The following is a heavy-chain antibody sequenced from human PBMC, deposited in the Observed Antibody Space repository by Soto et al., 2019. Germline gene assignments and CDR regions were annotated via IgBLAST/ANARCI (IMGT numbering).Heavy chain of an antibody. CDR2: INPSGGHT. CDR3: ARGGHVVVVTAAFDY. D-gene: IGHD2-21*02. CDR1: GNTFSNYY. J-gene: IGHJ4*02. Sequence: QVQLVQSGAEVKKPGASVKVSCKASGNTFSNYYIHWVRQAPGQGLEWMGTINPSGGHTTYAQKFLGRETMTRETSTSTLYMELTTLRYEDTAEYYCARGGHVVVVTAAFDYWGQGTLVTVSS. V-gene: IGHV1-46*01.